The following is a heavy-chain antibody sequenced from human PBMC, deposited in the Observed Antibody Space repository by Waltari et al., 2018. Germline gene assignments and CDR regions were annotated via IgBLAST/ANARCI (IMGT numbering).Heavy chain of an antibody. V-gene: IGHV6-1*01. J-gene: IGHJ4*02. CDR2: TYYRSKWYN. Sequence: QVQLQQSGPGLVKPSQTLSLTCAISGNIVPSNSAAWYWIRQPPSRGLEWLGRTYYRSKWYNDYAVSVKSRITINPDTSKNQFSLQLNSVTPEDTAVYYCARGSGGWYGQPLDYWGQGTLVTVSS. D-gene: IGHD6-19*01. CDR1: GNIVPSNSAA. CDR3: ARGSGGWYGQPLDY.